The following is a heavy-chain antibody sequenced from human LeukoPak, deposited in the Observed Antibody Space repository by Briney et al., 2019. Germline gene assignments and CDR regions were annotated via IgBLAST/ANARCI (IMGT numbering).Heavy chain of an antibody. J-gene: IGHJ3*02. D-gene: IGHD1-1*01. CDR1: GFTFSDHY. Sequence: GGSLRLSCVVFGFTFSDHYMTWIRQAPGKGLEWASYISDSGNTIYYADSVKGRFTISRDNAKDSLYLQMNSLRAEDTAVYFCARGDGRLQPSLDAFDIWGQETMVTVSS. CDR2: ISDSGNTI. V-gene: IGHV3-11*01. CDR3: ARGDGRLQPSLDAFDI.